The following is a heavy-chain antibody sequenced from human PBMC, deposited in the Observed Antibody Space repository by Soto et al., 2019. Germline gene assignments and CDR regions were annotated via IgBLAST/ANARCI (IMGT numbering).Heavy chain of an antibody. V-gene: IGHV3-9*01. CDR1: AFTFDDHA. CDR2: ISWESGTI. CDR3: ARDRTEQLVGGCDL. D-gene: IGHD6-6*01. Sequence: GGSLRPSCALSAFTFDDHAMHWDRQVRGKGLEWVSGISWESGTIRFAASVKGRFTITRDNAKNSLHLQMSSLQPEDTALYFCARDRTEQLVGGCDLWGQGTMVTGSS. J-gene: IGHJ3*01.